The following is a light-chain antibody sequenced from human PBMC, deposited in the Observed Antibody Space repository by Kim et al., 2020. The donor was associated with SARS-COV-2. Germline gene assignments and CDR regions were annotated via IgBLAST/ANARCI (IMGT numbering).Light chain of an antibody. CDR3: QAWDSSTHNYV. Sequence: PGQTASHTCSGYELGDKYVSWYQQKPGKSPVVVIYQDNQRPSGIPERFSGSNSGNTATLTISGTQAMDEADYYCQAWDSSTHNYVFGAGTKVTVL. CDR2: QDN. V-gene: IGLV3-1*01. J-gene: IGLJ1*01. CDR1: ELGDKY.